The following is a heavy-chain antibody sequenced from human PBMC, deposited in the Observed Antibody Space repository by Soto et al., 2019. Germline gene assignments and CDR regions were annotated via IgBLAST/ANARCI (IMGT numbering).Heavy chain of an antibody. Sequence: PGGSLRLSCAASGFTVCSNYMSWVRQAPGKGLEWVSVIYSGGSTYYADSVKGRFTISRDNSKNTLYLQMNSLRAEDTAVYYCAKGYCISTTCYGPPNYYGMDVWGQGTTVTVSS. CDR2: IYSGGST. CDR3: AKGYCISTTCYGPPNYYGMDV. D-gene: IGHD2-2*01. CDR1: GFTVCSNY. V-gene: IGHV3-53*01. J-gene: IGHJ6*02.